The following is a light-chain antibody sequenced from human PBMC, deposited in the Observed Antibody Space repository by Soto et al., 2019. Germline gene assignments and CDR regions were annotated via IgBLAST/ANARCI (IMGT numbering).Light chain of an antibody. CDR1: QCVSSSY. CDR2: RAS. V-gene: IGKV3-20*01. CDR3: QQSGSSPPYT. J-gene: IGKJ2*01. Sequence: PGERATLSCRASQCVSSSYLAWYQQKPGQAPRLLIYRASSRATGIPDRFSGSGSGTDFTLTISGLEPEDFAVYYCQQSGSSPPYTFGQGTKLEIK.